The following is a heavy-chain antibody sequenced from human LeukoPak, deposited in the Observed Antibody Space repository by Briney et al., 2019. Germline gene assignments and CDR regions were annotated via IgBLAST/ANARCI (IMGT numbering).Heavy chain of an antibody. V-gene: IGHV4-39*07. CDR2: IHSSGST. CDR3: ARGKGGSSDY. CDR1: GGSISSSAYH. J-gene: IGHJ4*02. D-gene: IGHD3-16*01. Sequence: SETLSLTCTVSGGSISSSAYHWGWIRQPPGKGLEWVGSIHSSGSTYYNLSLKSRVTISVDTSKNQFSLKLSSVTAADTAVYYCARGKGGSSDYWGQGTLVTVSS.